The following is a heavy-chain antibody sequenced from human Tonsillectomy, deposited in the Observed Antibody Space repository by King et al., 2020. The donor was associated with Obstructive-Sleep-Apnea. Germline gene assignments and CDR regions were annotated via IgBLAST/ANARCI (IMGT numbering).Heavy chain of an antibody. D-gene: IGHD2-2*01. CDR1: GYIFTSYG. CDR3: ARDRVCSSTSCYGVDDYYGMDV. V-gene: IGHV1-18*04. CDR2: ISPYNDNT. Sequence: QLVQSGAEVKKPGASVKVSCKASGYIFTSYGISWVLQAPGQGLEWMGWISPYNDNTNYAQKAQGRVTVTTDTSTSTAYMELRNLRSDDTAVYYCARDRVCSSTSCYGVDDYYGMDVWGQGTTVTVSS. J-gene: IGHJ6*02.